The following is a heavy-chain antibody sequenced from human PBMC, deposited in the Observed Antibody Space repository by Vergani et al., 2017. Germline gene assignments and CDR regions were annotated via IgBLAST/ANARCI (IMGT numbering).Heavy chain of an antibody. V-gene: IGHV3-23*01. J-gene: IGHJ4*02. CDR3: AKDNVPGYYDSSGYCDY. CDR1: GFTFTNFA. D-gene: IGHD3-22*01. CDR2: ISGSGSFT. Sequence: EVQLLESGGNLVQPGGSLRLSCAASGFTFTNFAMTWVRQPPGGGREWVSGISGSGSFTYYADSVKGRFTISRDNSKNTMFLQMNNLRAEDTAVYYCAKDNVPGYYDSSGYCDYWGQGTLVTVSS.